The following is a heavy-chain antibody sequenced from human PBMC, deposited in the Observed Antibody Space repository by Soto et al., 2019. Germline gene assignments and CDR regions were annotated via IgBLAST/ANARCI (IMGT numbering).Heavy chain of an antibody. Sequence: QVQLVESGGGVVQPGRSLRLSCAASGFTFSSYAMHWVRQAPGKGLEWVAVISYDGSNKYYADSVKGRFTISRDNSKNTLYLQMNSLRAEDTAVYYCARDLFKVGWLAHHWGQGTLVTVSS. CDR3: ARDLFKVGWLAHH. CDR1: GFTFSSYA. CDR2: ISYDGSNK. V-gene: IGHV3-30-3*01. D-gene: IGHD6-19*01. J-gene: IGHJ4*02.